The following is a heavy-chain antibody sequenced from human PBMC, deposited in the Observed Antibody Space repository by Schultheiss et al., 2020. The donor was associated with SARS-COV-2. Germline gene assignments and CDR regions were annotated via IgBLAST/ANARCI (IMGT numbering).Heavy chain of an antibody. V-gene: IGHV4-61*01. Sequence: SETLSLTCTVSGGSVSSGSYYWNWIRQPPGKGLEWIGYIYYSGSTNYNPSLKSRVTISVDTSKNQFSLKLSSVTAADTAVYYCARGHGEDEHTGAEYFLHWGQGTLVTVSS. D-gene: IGHD6-6*01. J-gene: IGHJ1*01. CDR2: IYYSGST. CDR3: ARGHGEDEHTGAEYFLH. CDR1: GGSVSSGSYY.